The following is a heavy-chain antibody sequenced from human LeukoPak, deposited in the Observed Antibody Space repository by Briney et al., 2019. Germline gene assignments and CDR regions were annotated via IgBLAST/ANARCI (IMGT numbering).Heavy chain of an antibody. Sequence: ASVKLSCNASGGTFSSYAISWVRQAPGQGLEWMGRIIPILGIANYAQKFQGRVTITADKSTSTAYMELSGLRSEDTAVYYCASELGDYYDSRLGWGQGTLVTVSS. CDR2: IIPILGIA. CDR1: GGTFSSYA. J-gene: IGHJ4*02. D-gene: IGHD3-22*01. CDR3: ASELGDYYDSRLG. V-gene: IGHV1-69*04.